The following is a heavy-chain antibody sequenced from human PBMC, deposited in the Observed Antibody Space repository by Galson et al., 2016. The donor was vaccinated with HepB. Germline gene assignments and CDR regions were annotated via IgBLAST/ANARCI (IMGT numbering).Heavy chain of an antibody. CDR1: GFTFDDYT. J-gene: IGHJ4*02. D-gene: IGHD3-10*01. CDR3: AKDISYYGSGLDY. CDR2: ISWDGGST. Sequence: SLRLSCAASGFTFDDYTMHWVRQAPGKGLEWVSLISWDGGSTYYADSVKGRFTISRDNSKNSLYLQMSSLGTEDTALYYCAKDISYYGSGLDYWGQGTLVTVSS. V-gene: IGHV3-43*01.